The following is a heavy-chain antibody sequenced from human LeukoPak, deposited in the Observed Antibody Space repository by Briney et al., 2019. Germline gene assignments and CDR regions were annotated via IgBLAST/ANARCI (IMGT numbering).Heavy chain of an antibody. D-gene: IGHD3-16*01. CDR1: GGSISSSGYF. V-gene: IGHV4-30-4*07. CDR3: ARAWMITFGGSNYFDY. Sequence: SETLSLTCAVSGGSISSSGYFWSWIRQPPGKGLEWIGYIDYSGSTYYNPSLKSRVIMSVDTSKNQFSLKLGSVTAADTAVYYCARAWMITFGGSNYFDYWGQGTLVTVSS. CDR2: IDYSGST. J-gene: IGHJ4*02.